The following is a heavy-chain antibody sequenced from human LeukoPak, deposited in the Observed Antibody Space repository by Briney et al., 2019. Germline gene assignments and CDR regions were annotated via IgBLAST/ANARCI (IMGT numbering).Heavy chain of an antibody. CDR2: IHYSGST. CDR3: ARATVVAAYFDY. Sequence: SETLSLTCTVSGGSISSYYRSWIRQPPGKGLEWIGYIHYSGSTNYNPSLKSRVTISVDTSKNQFSLKLTSVTAADTAVYYCARATVVAAYFDYWGQGTLVTVSS. V-gene: IGHV4-59*01. CDR1: GGSISSYY. D-gene: IGHD2-15*01. J-gene: IGHJ4*02.